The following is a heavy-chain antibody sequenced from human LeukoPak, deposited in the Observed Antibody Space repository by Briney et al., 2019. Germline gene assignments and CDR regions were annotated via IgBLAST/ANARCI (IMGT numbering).Heavy chain of an antibody. V-gene: IGHV4-38-2*02. J-gene: IGHJ4*02. CDR3: ARVGNFYGSGKYY. CDR1: GYSISSGYY. Sequence: PSETLSLTCSVSGYSISSGYYWVWIRQPPGKGLEWIGSIYHSGSTYYNPSLKSRVTMSVDTSKNQFSLKLTSVTAADTAVYYCARVGNFYGSGKYYWGQGALVTVSS. D-gene: IGHD3-10*01. CDR2: IYHSGST.